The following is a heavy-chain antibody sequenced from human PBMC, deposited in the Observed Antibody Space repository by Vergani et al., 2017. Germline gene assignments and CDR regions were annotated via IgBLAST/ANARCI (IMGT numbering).Heavy chain of an antibody. D-gene: IGHD6-6*01. J-gene: IGHJ4*02. CDR1: GGSISSYY. Sequence: QVQLQESGPGLVKPSETLSLTCTVSGGSISSYYWSWIRQPPGKGLEWIGYIYYSGSTNYNPSLKSRVTISVDTSKNQFSLKLSSVTAADTAVYYCARARTKYSSSDYWGQGTLVTVSS. CDR3: ARARTKYSSSDY. V-gene: IGHV4-59*12. CDR2: IYYSGST.